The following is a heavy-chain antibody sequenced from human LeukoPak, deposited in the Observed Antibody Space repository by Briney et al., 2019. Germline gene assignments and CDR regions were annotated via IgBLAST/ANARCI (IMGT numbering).Heavy chain of an antibody. D-gene: IGHD5-18*01. CDR3: ARWRYSYGLYYGMDV. Sequence: SVEVSCKASGGTFSSYAISWVRQAPGQGLEWMGGIIPIFGTASYAQKFQGRVTITADESTSTAYMELSSLRSEDTAVYYCARWRYSYGLYYGMDVWGQGTTVTVSS. CDR1: GGTFSSYA. CDR2: IIPIFGTA. V-gene: IGHV1-69*13. J-gene: IGHJ6*02.